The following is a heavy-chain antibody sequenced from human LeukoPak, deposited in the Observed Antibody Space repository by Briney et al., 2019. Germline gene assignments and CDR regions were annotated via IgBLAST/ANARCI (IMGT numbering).Heavy chain of an antibody. CDR3: ARDRDWNSGFDY. V-gene: IGHV3-11*06. J-gene: IGHJ4*02. Sequence: GGSLRLSCAASGFTFSDYYMSWIRQAPGKGLEWVSYISTSSSYIYYADSVKGRFTISRDNARNSLYLQMNSLRAEDTAVYYCARDRDWNSGFDYWGQGTLVTVSS. D-gene: IGHD1-7*01. CDR2: ISTSSSYI. CDR1: GFTFSDYY.